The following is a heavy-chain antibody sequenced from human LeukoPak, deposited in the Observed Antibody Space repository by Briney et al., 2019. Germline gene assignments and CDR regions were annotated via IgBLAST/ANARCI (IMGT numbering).Heavy chain of an antibody. CDR2: IFHSGST. CDR3: ARDVPYPDSSGAYYFDY. J-gene: IGHJ4*02. D-gene: IGHD3-22*01. Sequence: SQTLSLTCTVSGASISSGGYYWKWIRQPPGKGLEWIGDIFHSGSTYYNPSLKRRVTIVVDRSKNQFSLKMTSVTAADTAVYYCARDVPYPDSSGAYYFDYWGQGTLVTVSS. V-gene: IGHV4-30-2*01. CDR1: GASISSGGYY.